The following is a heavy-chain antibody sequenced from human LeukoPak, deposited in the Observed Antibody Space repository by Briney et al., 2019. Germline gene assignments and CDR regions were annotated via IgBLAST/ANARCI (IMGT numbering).Heavy chain of an antibody. D-gene: IGHD4-17*01. Sequence: SGPALVKPTQTLTLTCTFSGFSLSTSGMRGSWIRQPPGKALEWLARIDWDDDKFYSTSLKTRLTISKDTSKNQVVLTMTNMDPVDTATYYCALTTVTTNNVELDYWGQGTLLTVSS. CDR3: ALTTVTTNNVELDY. V-gene: IGHV2-70*04. J-gene: IGHJ4*02. CDR1: GFSLSTSGMR. CDR2: IDWDDDK.